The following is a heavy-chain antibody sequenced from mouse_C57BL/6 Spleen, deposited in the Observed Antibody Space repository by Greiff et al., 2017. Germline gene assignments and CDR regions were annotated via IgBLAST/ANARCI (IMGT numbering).Heavy chain of an antibody. CDR2: IHPNSGST. CDR1: GYTFTSYW. D-gene: IGHD1-1*01. J-gene: IGHJ1*03. V-gene: IGHV1-64*01. CDR3: ASGYYGSSYDWYFDV. Sequence: VQLQQPGAELVKPGASVKLSCKASGYTFTSYWMHWVKQRPGQGLEWIGMIHPNSGSTNYNEKFKSKATLTVDKSSSTAYMQLSSLTSEDSAVYYCASGYYGSSYDWYFDVWGTGTTVTVSS.